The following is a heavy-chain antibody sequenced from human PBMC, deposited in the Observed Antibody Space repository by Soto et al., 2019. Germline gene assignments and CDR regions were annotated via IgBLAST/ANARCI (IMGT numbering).Heavy chain of an antibody. CDR3: AKDRGIVATIWYFDL. CDR2: ISYDGSNK. CDR1: GFTFSSYG. D-gene: IGHD5-12*01. V-gene: IGHV3-30*18. J-gene: IGHJ2*01. Sequence: GGSLRLSCAASGFTFSSYGMHWVRQAPGKGLEWVAVISYDGSNKYYADSVKGRFTISRDNSKNTLYLQMNSLRAEDTAVYYCAKDRGIVATIWYFDLWGRGTLVTVSS.